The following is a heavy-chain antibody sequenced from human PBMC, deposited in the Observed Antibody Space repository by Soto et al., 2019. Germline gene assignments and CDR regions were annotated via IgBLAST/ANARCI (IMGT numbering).Heavy chain of an antibody. J-gene: IGHJ5*02. D-gene: IGHD2-2*01. CDR2: MNPNSGNT. Sequence: QVQLVQSGAEVKKPGASVKVSCKASGYTFTSYDINWVRQATGQWLEWMGWMNPNSGNTGYAQKFQGRVTMTRNTSISTAYMELSSLRSENTAVYYCARGHCSSTSCYSPDWFDPWGEETLVTVSS. V-gene: IGHV1-8*01. CDR1: GYTFTSYD. CDR3: ARGHCSSTSCYSPDWFDP.